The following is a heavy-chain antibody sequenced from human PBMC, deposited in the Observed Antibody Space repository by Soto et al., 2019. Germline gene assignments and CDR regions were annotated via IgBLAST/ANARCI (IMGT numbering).Heavy chain of an antibody. V-gene: IGHV3-21*01. CDR3: ARERWYYDFWSGYYTFDY. CDR2: ISSSSSYI. D-gene: IGHD3-3*01. CDR1: GFTFSSYS. Sequence: GGSLRLSCAASGFTFSSYSMNWVRQAPGKGLEWVSSISSSSSYIYYADSVKGRFTISRDIAKNSLYLQMNSLRAEDTAVYYCARERWYYDFWSGYYTFDYWGQGTLVTVSS. J-gene: IGHJ4*02.